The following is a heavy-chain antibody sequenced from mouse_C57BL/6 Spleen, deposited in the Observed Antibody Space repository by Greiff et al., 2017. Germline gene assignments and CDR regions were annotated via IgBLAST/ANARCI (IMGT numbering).Heavy chain of an antibody. CDR3: TSTVVAPHAMDY. V-gene: IGHV14-4*01. CDR1: GFNIKDDY. J-gene: IGHJ4*01. Sequence: EVQLQQSGAELVRPGASVKLSCTASGFNIKDDYMHWVKQRPEQGLEWIGWIDPENGDTEYASKFQGKATITADTSSNTAYLQLSSLTSEDTAVYYCTSTVVAPHAMDYWGQGTSVTVSS. CDR2: IDPENGDT. D-gene: IGHD1-1*01.